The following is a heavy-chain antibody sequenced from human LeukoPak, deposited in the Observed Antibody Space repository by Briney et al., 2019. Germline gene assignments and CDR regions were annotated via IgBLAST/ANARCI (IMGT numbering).Heavy chain of an antibody. CDR1: GYTFTSYY. CDR2: IDPSGGST. Sequence: ASVKVSCKASGYTFTSYYMHWVRQAPGQGLEWMGIIDPSGGSTSYAQKFQGRVTMTRDTSTSTVYMELSSLRSEDTAVYYCARDKDGSGSFYYYMDVWGKGTTVTVSS. V-gene: IGHV1-46*01. D-gene: IGHD3-10*01. J-gene: IGHJ6*03. CDR3: ARDKDGSGSFYYYMDV.